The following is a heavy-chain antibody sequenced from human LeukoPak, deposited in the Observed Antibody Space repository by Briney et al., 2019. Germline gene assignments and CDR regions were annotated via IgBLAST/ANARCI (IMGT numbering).Heavy chain of an antibody. Sequence: GGPLRLPGAPSEFPLISYAMHWSRKPPGKGLGWVAVISYDGSNKYYADSVKGRFTISRDNSKNTLYLQMNSLRAEDTAVYYCASGAQLRRIAVAGTLGYYWGQGTLVTVSS. CDR2: ISYDGSNK. J-gene: IGHJ4*02. CDR3: ASGAQLRRIAVAGTLGYY. V-gene: IGHV3-30-3*01. CDR1: EFPLISYA. D-gene: IGHD6-19*01.